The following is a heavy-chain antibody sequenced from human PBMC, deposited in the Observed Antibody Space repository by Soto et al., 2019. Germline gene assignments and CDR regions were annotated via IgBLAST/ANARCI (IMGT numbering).Heavy chain of an antibody. CDR2: IYYSGST. Sequence: TSETLSLTCTVSGGSISSYYWSWIRQPPGKGLEWIGYIYYSGSTNYNPSLKSRVTISVDTSKNQFSLKLSSVTAADTAVYYCARRSRGYSGYDLDYFDYWGQGTLVTVSS. J-gene: IGHJ4*02. D-gene: IGHD5-12*01. V-gene: IGHV4-59*08. CDR1: GGSISSYY. CDR3: ARRSRGYSGYDLDYFDY.